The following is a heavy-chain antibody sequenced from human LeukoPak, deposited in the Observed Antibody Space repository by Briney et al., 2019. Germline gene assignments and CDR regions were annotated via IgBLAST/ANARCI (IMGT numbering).Heavy chain of an antibody. J-gene: IGHJ4*02. CDR1: GFTFSSYW. Sequence: PGGSLRLSCAASGFTFSSYWLSWVRQAPGKGLEWVANIKQDGSEKYYVDSVKGRFTISRDNAKNSLYLQMNSLRAEDTAVYYCARSYDFWSGYYKEYYFDYWGQGTLVTVSS. CDR2: IKQDGSEK. V-gene: IGHV3-7*01. D-gene: IGHD3-3*01. CDR3: ARSYDFWSGYYKEYYFDY.